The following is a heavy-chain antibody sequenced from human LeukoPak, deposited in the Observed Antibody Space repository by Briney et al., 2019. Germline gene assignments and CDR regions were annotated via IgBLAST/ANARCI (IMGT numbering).Heavy chain of an antibody. D-gene: IGHD6-19*01. CDR2: INSGGTYV. V-gene: IGHV3-21*01. J-gene: IGHJ4*02. CDR1: GFTFSSYS. Sequence: PGGSLRLSCAASGFTFSSYSMNWVRQAPGKGLEWVSSINSGGTYVFYADSVKGRFTISRDNAKNSLYLQMNSLRAEDTAVYYCARDRDSSGWYGGDYWGQGTLVTVSS. CDR3: ARDRDSSGWYGGDY.